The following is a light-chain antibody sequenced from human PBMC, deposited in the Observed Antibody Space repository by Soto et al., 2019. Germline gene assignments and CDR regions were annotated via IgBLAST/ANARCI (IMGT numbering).Light chain of an antibody. CDR2: EAS. Sequence: DIQMIQSPSTLSASAGDRVTVTCRASQSINNWLAWYQLKPGKAPKLLIYEASSLESGVPSRFSGTGSGTEFTLIISSLQPDDFATYYCQQYNSFSLWTFGQGTKVDIK. CDR1: QSINNW. CDR3: QQYNSFSLWT. J-gene: IGKJ1*01. V-gene: IGKV1-5*03.